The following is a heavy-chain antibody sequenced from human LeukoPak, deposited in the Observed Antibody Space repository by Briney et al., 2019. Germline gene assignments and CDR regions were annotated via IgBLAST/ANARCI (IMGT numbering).Heavy chain of an antibody. CDR2: IYPGDSDT. Sequence: GESLKISCKGSGYSFTNYWIGCVRQMTGKGLEWMGIIYPGDSDTRYSPSFQGQVTISADKSISTAYLQWSSLKASDTAMYYCARSNAASLGGFDYWGQGTLVTVSS. V-gene: IGHV5-51*01. J-gene: IGHJ4*02. D-gene: IGHD3-10*01. CDR1: GYSFTNYW. CDR3: ARSNAASLGGFDY.